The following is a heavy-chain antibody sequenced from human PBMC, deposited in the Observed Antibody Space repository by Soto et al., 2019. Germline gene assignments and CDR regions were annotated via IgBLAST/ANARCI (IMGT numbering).Heavy chain of an antibody. D-gene: IGHD2-2*01. V-gene: IGHV4-30-2*01. CDR1: GDSMTSGDYS. Sequence: QLQLQESGSRLVKSSQTLSLTCTVSGDSMTSGDYSWSWIRQPPGKGLEWLGYIYRTGNTHYSPSLKSRVSISQDRSKNQFSLELTSVTAADTAVYYCARGDYQYSIDYGGQGTLVTVSS. CDR3: ARGDYQYSIDY. J-gene: IGHJ4*02. CDR2: IYRTGNT.